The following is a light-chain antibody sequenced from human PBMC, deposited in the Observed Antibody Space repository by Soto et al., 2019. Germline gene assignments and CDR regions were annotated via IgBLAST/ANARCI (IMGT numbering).Light chain of an antibody. CDR3: QQRFNWPGLT. CDR2: DAS. CDR1: QSVNTF. V-gene: IGKV3-11*01. J-gene: IGKJ4*01. Sequence: EIVLTQSPATLSLSPGERATLSCRASQSVNTFLAWYQQKPGQAHRLLISDASNRATGIPARFSGSGSGTDFTLTISSLEPEDFAVYYCQQRFNWPGLTFGGGTKVEIK.